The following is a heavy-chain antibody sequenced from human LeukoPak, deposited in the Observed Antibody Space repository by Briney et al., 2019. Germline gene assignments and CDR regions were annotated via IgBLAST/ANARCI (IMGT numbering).Heavy chain of an antibody. J-gene: IGHJ4*02. CDR2: IFSKAHGETT. CDR1: GFTFSNAW. Sequence: PGGSLRLSCAASGFTFSNAWMSRVRQAPGKGLEGVGRIFSKAHGETTDYAAPVKGRFTISRDDSKNTVYLQMNSLKTEDTGMYYCITYYDGSGDYWGRGTLVTVSS. D-gene: IGHD3-22*01. CDR3: ITYYDGSGDY. V-gene: IGHV3-15*01.